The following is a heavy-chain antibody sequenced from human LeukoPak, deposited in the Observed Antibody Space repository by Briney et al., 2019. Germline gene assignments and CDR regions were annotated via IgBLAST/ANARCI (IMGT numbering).Heavy chain of an antibody. CDR3: ARGSIVVVPAASGMDV. Sequence: SVKVSCKASGGTFSSYAISWVRQAPGQGLEWMGRIIPILGIANYAQKFQGRVTITADKSTSTAYMELSGLRSEDTAVYYCARGSIVVVPAASGMDVWGQGTTVTVSS. CDR1: GGTFSSYA. J-gene: IGHJ6*02. V-gene: IGHV1-69*04. D-gene: IGHD2-2*01. CDR2: IIPILGIA.